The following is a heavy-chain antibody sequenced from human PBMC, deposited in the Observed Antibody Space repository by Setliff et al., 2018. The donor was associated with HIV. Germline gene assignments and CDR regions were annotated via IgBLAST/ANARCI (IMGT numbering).Heavy chain of an antibody. CDR2: VYYSGST. D-gene: IGHD2-2*01. V-gene: IGHV4-39*07. J-gene: IGHJ4*02. CDR1: GGSISSSSYY. Sequence: SETLSLTCIVSGGSISSSSYYWGWIRQPPGKGLEWIGTVYYSGSTYYNPSLKSRVTISVDTSENQFSLKLSSVTAADTAVYYCARTCLGSSSTSCYRRGGDYWGQGTLVTVSS. CDR3: ARTCLGSSSTSCYRRGGDY.